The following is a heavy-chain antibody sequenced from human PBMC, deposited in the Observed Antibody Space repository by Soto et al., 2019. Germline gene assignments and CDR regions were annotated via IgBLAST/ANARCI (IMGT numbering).Heavy chain of an antibody. V-gene: IGHV1-18*01. J-gene: IGHJ4*02. Sequence: WASVKVSCKASGYTFTSYGISWVRQAPGQGLEWMGWISAYNGNTNYAQKLQGRVTMTTDTSTSTAYMELRSLRSDDTAVYYCARGVRVVRGVPLGVGPGFDYWGQGTLVTVSS. CDR2: ISAYNGNT. CDR1: GYTFTSYG. CDR3: ARGVRVVRGVPLGVGPGFDY. D-gene: IGHD3-10*01.